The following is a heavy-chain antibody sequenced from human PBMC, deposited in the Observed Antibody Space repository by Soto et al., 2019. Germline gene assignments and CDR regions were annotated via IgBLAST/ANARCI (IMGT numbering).Heavy chain of an antibody. J-gene: IGHJ6*02. CDR2: IAPYIGKT. V-gene: IGHV1-18*04. D-gene: IGHD6-6*01. Sequence: ASVKVSCKTSGYTFTSDGISWVRQAPGQGLQWMGWIAPYIGKTNYAQDLQGRVTMTTDTSTTTAYMEVRGLTSDDTAMYYCARGGSSSYYYGMDVWGQGTTVTVSS. CDR1: GYTFTSDG. CDR3: ARGGSSSYYYGMDV.